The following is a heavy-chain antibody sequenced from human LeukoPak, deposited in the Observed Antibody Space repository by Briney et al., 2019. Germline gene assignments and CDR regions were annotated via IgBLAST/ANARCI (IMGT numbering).Heavy chain of an antibody. CDR2: INPNSGGT. CDR3: ARDPDYLSAFDI. J-gene: IGHJ3*02. D-gene: IGHD2/OR15-2a*01. Sequence: GASVKVSCKASGYTFTGYYMHWVRQAPGQGLEWMGWINPNSGGTNYAQKFQGRVTMTRDTPISTAYMELSRLRSDDTAVYYCARDPDYLSAFDIWGQGTMVTVSS. CDR1: GYTFTGYY. V-gene: IGHV1-2*02.